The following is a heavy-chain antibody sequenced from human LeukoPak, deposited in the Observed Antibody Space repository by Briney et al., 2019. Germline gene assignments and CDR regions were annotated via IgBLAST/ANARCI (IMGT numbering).Heavy chain of an antibody. V-gene: IGHV3-23*01. CDR1: GFTFSRYA. Sequence: GASLKLSCAASGFTFSRYAMSWVRQAPGRGLEWVSWISGSGGTTYYADSMKGRFTISRDTSMNTVYLQMSSPRTEDKMNSQRDQDTALYNSAKDAGLTLQGLFDSWGQGGLVIVSS. CDR3: DQDTALYNSAKDAGLTLQGLFDS. CDR2: ISGSGGTT. J-gene: IGHJ4*02. D-gene: IGHD1-20*01.